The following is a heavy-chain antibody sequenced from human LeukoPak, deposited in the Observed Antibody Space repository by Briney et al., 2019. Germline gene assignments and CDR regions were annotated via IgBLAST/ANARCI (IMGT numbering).Heavy chain of an antibody. CDR1: GFTFSSYS. CDR2: ISSSSSYI. Sequence: GGSLRLSCAASGFTFSSYSMNGVRQAPGKGLEWVSSISSSSSYIYYADSVKGRFTISRDNAKNSLYLQMNSLRAEDTAVYYCAKDHNYFDRRFDYWGQGTLVTVSP. J-gene: IGHJ4*02. D-gene: IGHD3-22*01. CDR3: AKDHNYFDRRFDY. V-gene: IGHV3-21*04.